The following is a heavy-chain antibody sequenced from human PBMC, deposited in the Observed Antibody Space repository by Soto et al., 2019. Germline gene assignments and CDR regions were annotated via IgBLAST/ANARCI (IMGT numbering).Heavy chain of an antibody. D-gene: IGHD3-16*02. CDR2: IGRTNNT. CDR3: AKVDAYSYRTDH. J-gene: IGHJ4*02. CDR1: GFTFSNSA. Sequence: LRLSCAASGFTFSNSAMTWVRQALGKGPEWVSSIGRTNNTHYADSVKGRLAISRDNSQNTLYLQMNSLTAEDTAVYFCAKVDAYSYRTDHWGQGTLVTVSS. V-gene: IGHV3-23*01.